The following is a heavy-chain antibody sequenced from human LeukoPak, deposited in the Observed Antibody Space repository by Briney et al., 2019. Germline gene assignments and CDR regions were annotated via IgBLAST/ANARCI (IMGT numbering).Heavy chain of an antibody. J-gene: IGHJ3*02. V-gene: IGHV1-69*05. CDR2: IIPIFGTA. D-gene: IGHD3-22*01. CDR1: GGTFSSYA. CDR3: ARLGIAYYYDSSGINEAFDI. Sequence: SVKVSCKASGGTFSSYAISWVRQAPGQGLEWMGRIIPIFGTANYAQKFQGRVTITTDESTSTAYMELSSLRSEDTAVYYCARLGIAYYYDSSGINEAFDIWGQGTMVTVSS.